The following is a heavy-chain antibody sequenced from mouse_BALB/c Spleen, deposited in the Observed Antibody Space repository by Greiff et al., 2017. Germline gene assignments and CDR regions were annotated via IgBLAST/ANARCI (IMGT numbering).Heavy chain of an antibody. CDR1: GFNIKDYY. Sequence: EVQLQQSGAELVRPGASVKLSCKASGFNIKDYYMHWVKQRPEQGLEWIGWIDPENGNTIYDPKFQGKASITADTSSNTAYLQLSSLTSEDTAVYYCARLTGTDWYFDVWGAGTTVTVSS. V-gene: IGHV14-1*02. D-gene: IGHD4-1*01. CDR3: ARLTGTDWYFDV. J-gene: IGHJ1*01. CDR2: IDPENGNT.